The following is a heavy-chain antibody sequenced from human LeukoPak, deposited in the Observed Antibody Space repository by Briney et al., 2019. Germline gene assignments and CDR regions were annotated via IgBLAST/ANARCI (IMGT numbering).Heavy chain of an antibody. D-gene: IGHD4-17*01. CDR1: GFTFSSYW. CDR2: IKQDGSEK. J-gene: IGHJ4*02. V-gene: IGHV3-7*01. Sequence: QPGGSLRLSCAASGFTFSSYWMSWVRQAPGKGLEWVANIKQDGSEKYYVDSVKGRFTISRDNAKNSLYLQMNSLRAEDTAVYYCARGRTTVHPVSNPHFDYWGQGTLVTVSS. CDR3: ARGRTTVHPVSNPHFDY.